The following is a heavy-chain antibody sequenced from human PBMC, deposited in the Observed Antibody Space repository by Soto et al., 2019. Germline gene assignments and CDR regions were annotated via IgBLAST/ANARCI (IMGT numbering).Heavy chain of an antibody. CDR3: ARGDRTSRFKLGFDP. J-gene: IGHJ5*02. Sequence: ASVKVSCKASGYTFTNYGITWVRQAPVQGLEWMGWISADNGNTNYAQKVQVRVTMTTDTSTSTAYMELKRLRSDDTALYFFARGDRTSRFKLGFDPWGQGTLVTVSS. D-gene: IGHD3-3*01. CDR2: ISADNGNT. CDR1: GYTFTNYG. V-gene: IGHV1-18*01.